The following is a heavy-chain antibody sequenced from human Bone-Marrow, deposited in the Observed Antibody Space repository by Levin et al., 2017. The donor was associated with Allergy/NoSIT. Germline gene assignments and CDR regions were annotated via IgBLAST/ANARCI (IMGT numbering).Heavy chain of an antibody. D-gene: IGHD3-22*01. CDR3: ATLGGYDSSGWDP. CDR1: GFTFSSYS. J-gene: IGHJ5*02. CDR2: ISSSSSYI. Sequence: GGSLRLSCAASGFTFSSYSMNWVRQAPGKGLEWVSSISSSSSYIYYADSVKGRFTISRDNAKNSLYLQMNSLRAEDTAVYYCATLGGYDSSGWDPWGQGTLVTVSS. V-gene: IGHV3-21*01.